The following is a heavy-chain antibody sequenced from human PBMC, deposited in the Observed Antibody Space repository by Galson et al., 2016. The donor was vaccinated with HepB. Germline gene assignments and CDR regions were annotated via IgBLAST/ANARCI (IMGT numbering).Heavy chain of an antibody. J-gene: IGHJ6*02. CDR2: IRTSNGNT. Sequence: SVRVSCKASDYTFTSYGISWVRQAPGRGLEWMGGIRTSNGNTNYAQNLQGRVTMTTDTSTSTAYMELRSLRSDDTAVYYCAREALMITFGGPTDVWGQGTTVTVSS. V-gene: IGHV1-18*01. CDR3: AREALMITFGGPTDV. D-gene: IGHD3-16*01. CDR1: DYTFTSYG.